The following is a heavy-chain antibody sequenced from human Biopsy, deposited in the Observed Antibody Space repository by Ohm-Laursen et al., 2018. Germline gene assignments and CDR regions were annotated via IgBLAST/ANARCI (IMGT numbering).Heavy chain of an antibody. CDR1: GFNFSIYG. CDR2: TSYDGNKK. D-gene: IGHD3-16*01. CDR3: ANSIVPIYYDVTGEGAFDV. Sequence: SLRFSCTASGFNFSIYGMHWVRQAPGKGLEWVAVTSYDGNKKYFADSVKGRFTISRDNSKSTLYLQMNSLRAEDTAVYYCANSIVPIYYDVTGEGAFDVWGQGTMVTVSS. V-gene: IGHV3-30*18. J-gene: IGHJ3*01.